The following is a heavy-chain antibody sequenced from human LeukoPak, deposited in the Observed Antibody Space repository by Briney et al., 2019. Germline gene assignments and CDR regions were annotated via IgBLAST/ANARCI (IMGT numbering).Heavy chain of an antibody. V-gene: IGHV4-34*01. CDR3: ARVKGGGYSYGYVGYYYYYGMDV. CDR1: GGSFSGYY. Sequence: SETLSLTCAVYGGSFSGYYWSWIRQPPGKGLEWIGEINHSGSTNYNPSLKSRVTISVDTSKNQFSLKLSSVTAADTAVYYCARVKGGGYSYGYVGYYYYYGMDVWGQGTTVTVSS. CDR2: INHSGST. J-gene: IGHJ6*02. D-gene: IGHD5-18*01.